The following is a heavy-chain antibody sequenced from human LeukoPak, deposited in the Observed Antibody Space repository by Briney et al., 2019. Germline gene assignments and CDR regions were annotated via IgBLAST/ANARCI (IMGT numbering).Heavy chain of an antibody. CDR2: ISWNSGSI. CDR1: GFTFDDYA. CDR3: VRGYRYGLTYFFDY. D-gene: IGHD5-18*01. V-gene: IGHV3-9*01. J-gene: IGHJ4*02. Sequence: GGSLRLSCTASGFTFDDYAMHWVRQAPGKGLEWVSGISWNSGSIGYADSVKGRFNISRDSAKNSLYLQMNSLRPEDTALYFCVRGYRYGLTYFFDYWGQGTLVTVSS.